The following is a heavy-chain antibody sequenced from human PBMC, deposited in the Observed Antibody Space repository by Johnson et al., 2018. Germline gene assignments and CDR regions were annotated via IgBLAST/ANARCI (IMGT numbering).Heavy chain of an antibody. V-gene: IGHV3-30*03. CDR3: ARVGVGGAADYYYYMDV. Sequence: QVQLVETGGGVVQPGRSXRLSCAASGFTFSLYGFHWVRQAPGKGLEWVALISYDGDYKKYADSVKGRFTISRDNSKNTLYLQMNSLRAEDTAVYYGARVGVGGAADYYYYMDVWGKGTTVTVSS. D-gene: IGHD3-16*01. J-gene: IGHJ6*03. CDR1: GFTFSLYG. CDR2: ISYDGDYK.